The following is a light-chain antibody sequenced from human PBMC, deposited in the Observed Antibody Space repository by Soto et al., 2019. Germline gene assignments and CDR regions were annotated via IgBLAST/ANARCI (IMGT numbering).Light chain of an antibody. V-gene: IGKV1-12*01. J-gene: IGKJ1*01. CDR3: QQTRAFPRT. CDR1: RDISNS. Sequence: DIQMTQSPSSVSASVGDRLTITCRASRDISNSLAWYQQTPGKAPKLLLRGASSLHRGVPSRFSGGGAGTEFTLTISSLQPEDFATYYCQQTRAFPRTFGQGTKVDVK. CDR2: GAS.